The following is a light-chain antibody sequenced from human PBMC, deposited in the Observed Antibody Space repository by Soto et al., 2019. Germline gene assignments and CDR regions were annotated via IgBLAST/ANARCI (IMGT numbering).Light chain of an antibody. CDR2: DAS. V-gene: IGKV1-27*01. CDR3: QNYNSSPHT. CDR1: QANANY. Sequence: DVRMTQSPSSLSASVGDRVTITCRASQANANYLAWYQQKPGQVPELLIYDASTLQSGVPSRFSGSASGTEFTLTISSLQPEDVATYYCQNYNSSPHTFGGGTKVEMK. J-gene: IGKJ4*01.